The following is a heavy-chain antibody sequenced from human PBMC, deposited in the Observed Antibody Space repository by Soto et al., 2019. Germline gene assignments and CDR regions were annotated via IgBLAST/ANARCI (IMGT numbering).Heavy chain of an antibody. D-gene: IGHD3-22*01. Sequence: SVKVSCKASGGTFSSYAISCVRQSALQWLDWMGGIIPIFGTANYAQKFQGRVTITADESTSTAYMELSSLRSEDTAVYYCARSKVVYYDSSEYYFDYWGQGTLVTVSS. CDR3: ARSKVVYYDSSEYYFDY. V-gene: IGHV1-69*13. CDR1: GGTFSSYA. CDR2: IIPIFGTA. J-gene: IGHJ4*02.